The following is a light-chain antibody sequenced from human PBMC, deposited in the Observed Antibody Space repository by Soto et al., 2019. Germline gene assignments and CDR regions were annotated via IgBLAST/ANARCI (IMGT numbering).Light chain of an antibody. J-gene: IGKJ1*01. CDR1: QSVSTSK. V-gene: IGKV3-20*01. CDR2: DAS. Sequence: IVLTQSPGTLSFSPGVRATLSCRTSQSVSTSKLAWYQQRPGQAPRLLMYDASRRATGIPDRFSGSGSGTDFTLTISRLEPEDVAVYYCQQYVKFVWTFGQGIKVEIX. CDR3: QQYVKFVWT.